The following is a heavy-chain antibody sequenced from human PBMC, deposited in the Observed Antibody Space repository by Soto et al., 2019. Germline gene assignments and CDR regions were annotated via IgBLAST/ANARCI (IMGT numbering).Heavy chain of an antibody. CDR3: ARAITMVRGVTFHDY. V-gene: IGHV4-38-2*01. Sequence: KPSETLSLTCAVSGYSISSGYYWGWIRQPPGKGLEWIGSIYHSGSTYYNPSLKSRVTISVDTSKNQFSLKLSSVTAADTAVYYCARAITMVRGVTFHDYWGQGTLVTVSS. CDR1: GYSISSGYY. D-gene: IGHD3-10*01. J-gene: IGHJ4*02. CDR2: IYHSGST.